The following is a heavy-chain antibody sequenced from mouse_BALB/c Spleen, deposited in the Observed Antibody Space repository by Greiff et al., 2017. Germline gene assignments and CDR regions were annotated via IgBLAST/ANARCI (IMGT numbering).Heavy chain of an antibody. Sequence: LQQPGSELVRPGASVKLSCKASGYTFTSYWMHWVKQRHGQGLEWIGNIYPGSGSTNYDEKFKSKGTLTVDTSSSTAYMHLSSLTSEDSAVYYCTRNYGSNYFDYWGQGTTLTVSS. CDR2: IYPGSGST. CDR1: GYTFTSYW. V-gene: IGHV1S22*01. D-gene: IGHD1-1*01. CDR3: TRNYGSNYFDY. J-gene: IGHJ2*01.